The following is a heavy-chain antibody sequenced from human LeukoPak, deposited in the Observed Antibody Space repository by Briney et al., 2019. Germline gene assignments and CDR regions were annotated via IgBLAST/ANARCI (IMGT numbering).Heavy chain of an antibody. CDR1: GGSFSGYY. CDR2: INHSGST. D-gene: IGHD3-3*01. CDR3: ARDHPYYDFWSGYPN. V-gene: IGHV4-34*01. Sequence: SETLSLTCAVYGGSFSGYYWSWIRQPPGKGLEWIGEINHSGSTNYNPSLKSRVTISVDTSKNQFSLKLSSVTAADTAVYYCARDHPYYDFWSGYPNWGQGTLVTVSS. J-gene: IGHJ4*02.